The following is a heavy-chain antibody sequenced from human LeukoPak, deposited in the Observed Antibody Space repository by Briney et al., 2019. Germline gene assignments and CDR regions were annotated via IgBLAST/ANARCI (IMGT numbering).Heavy chain of an antibody. V-gene: IGHV3-23*01. CDR1: GFTFSSYA. CDR2: ISDSGVST. Sequence: VGSLRLSCAASGFTFSSYAMSWVRQAPGKGLEWVSAISDSGVSTYYADSVKGRFTISRDNSKNTLYLQMNSLRAEDTAVYYCAKDQFYDFWSGYWVYWGQGTLVTVSS. CDR3: AKDQFYDFWSGYWVY. J-gene: IGHJ4*02. D-gene: IGHD3-3*01.